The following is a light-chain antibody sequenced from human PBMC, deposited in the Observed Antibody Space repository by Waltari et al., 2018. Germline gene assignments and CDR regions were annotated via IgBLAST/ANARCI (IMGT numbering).Light chain of an antibody. CDR2: AAS. V-gene: IGKV3-20*01. J-gene: IGKJ3*01. Sequence: EIVLTQFPGTLSLSPGERATLSCRASQSVSSTYLAWYQQKPGQAPRLLIYAASSRATGTPDRFSGSGSGTDFALTISRLEPEDFAVYYCQQYDGSPRFTFGRGTKVEI. CDR1: QSVSSTY. CDR3: QQYDGSPRFT.